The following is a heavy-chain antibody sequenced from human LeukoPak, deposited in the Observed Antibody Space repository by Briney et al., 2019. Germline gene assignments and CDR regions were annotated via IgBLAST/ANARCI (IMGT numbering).Heavy chain of an antibody. CDR3: AVGYYDSSGYEVPLYYYYYGMDV. CDR2: IIPIFGTA. J-gene: IGHJ6*02. Sequence: SVKVSCKASGGTFSSHAISWVRQAPGQGLEWMGGIIPIFGTANYAQKFQGRVTITADESTSTAYMELSSLRSEDTAVYYCAVGYYDSSGYEVPLYYYYYGMDVWGQGTTVTVSS. CDR1: GGTFSSHA. V-gene: IGHV1-69*13. D-gene: IGHD3-22*01.